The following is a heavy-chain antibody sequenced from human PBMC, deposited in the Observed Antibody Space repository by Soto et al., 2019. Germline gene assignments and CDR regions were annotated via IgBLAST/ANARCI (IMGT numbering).Heavy chain of an antibody. D-gene: IGHD2-2*01. J-gene: IGHJ4*02. V-gene: IGHV4-4*02. CDR3: ATKTVPTPGNY. Sequence: QVQLQESGPGLVEPSGTLSLTCAVSLVSISSGNWWSWVRQPPGRGLEYIGEISHSGTTNYNPSLEXXLTISLDASKNQFSLKLTSVTAADTAVYYCATKTVPTPGNYWGQGTLVIVSS. CDR1: LVSISSGNW. CDR2: ISHSGTT.